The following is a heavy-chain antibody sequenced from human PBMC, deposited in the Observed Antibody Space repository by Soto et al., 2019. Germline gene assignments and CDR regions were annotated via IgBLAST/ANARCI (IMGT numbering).Heavy chain of an antibody. J-gene: IGHJ6*02. V-gene: IGHV4-30-4*01. CDR3: ARDRAKWKDYYYYGMDV. Sequence: QVQLQESGPGLVKPSQTLSLTCTVSGGSISSGDDFWTWIRQPPGKGLERIGYIYYSGSTYYNPSLKSRLTMSVDTSENQFSLKLGSVTAADTAVYYCARDRAKWKDYYYYGMDVWGQGTTVTVSS. D-gene: IGHD1-20*01. CDR2: IYYSGST. CDR1: GGSISSGDDF.